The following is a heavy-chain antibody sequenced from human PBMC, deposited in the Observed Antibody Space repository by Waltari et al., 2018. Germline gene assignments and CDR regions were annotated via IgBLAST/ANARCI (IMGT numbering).Heavy chain of an antibody. Sequence: QVQLQQWGAGLLKPSETLSLTCAVYGGSFSGYYWSWIRQPPGKGLEWIGEINHSGSTNYNPSLKSRVTISVDTSKNQFSLKLSSVTAADTAVYYCARGGRSRGGWLQPNWFDPWGQGTLVTVSS. D-gene: IGHD5-12*01. V-gene: IGHV4-34*01. CDR3: ARGGRSRGGWLQPNWFDP. J-gene: IGHJ5*02. CDR1: GGSFSGYY. CDR2: INHSGST.